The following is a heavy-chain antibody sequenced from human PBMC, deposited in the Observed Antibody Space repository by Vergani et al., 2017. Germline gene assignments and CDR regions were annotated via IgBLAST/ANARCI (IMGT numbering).Heavy chain of an antibody. Sequence: QMQLVQSGPEVKKPGTSVKVSCKASGFTFTSSAVQWVRQARGQRLEWIGWIVVGSGNTNDAQKFQERVTITRDMSTSTAYMELSSLRSEDTAVYYCAADRGSSGSYPSWFDPWGQGTLVTVSS. CDR1: GFTFTSSA. D-gene: IGHD1-26*01. J-gene: IGHJ5*02. CDR3: AADRGSSGSYPSWFDP. CDR2: IVVGSGNT. V-gene: IGHV1-58*01.